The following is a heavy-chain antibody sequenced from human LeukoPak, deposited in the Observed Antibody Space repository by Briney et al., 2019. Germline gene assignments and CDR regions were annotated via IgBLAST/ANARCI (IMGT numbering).Heavy chain of an antibody. CDR2: INHSGST. J-gene: IGHJ4*03. CDR1: GGSFSGYY. V-gene: IGHV4-34*01. Sequence: SETLSLTCAVYGGSFSGYYWSWIRQPPGKGLEWIGEINHSGSTNYNPSLKSRVTISVDTSKNQFSLKLSSVTAADTAVYYCAREAWLRSYFDYWGQGTTVTVSS. CDR3: AREAWLRSYFDY. D-gene: IGHD5-12*01.